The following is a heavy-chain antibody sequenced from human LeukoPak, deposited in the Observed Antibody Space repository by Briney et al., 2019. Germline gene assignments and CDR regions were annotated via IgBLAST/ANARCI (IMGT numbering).Heavy chain of an antibody. Sequence: GESQKISCKGSGYSFSNYWIGWVRQMPGKGLEWMGIIYPDDSDTRYSPYFQGQVTISADKSINTAYLQWSSLKASDSALYYCARRYYYGSGSWDTFDYWGQGTLVTVSS. D-gene: IGHD3-10*01. J-gene: IGHJ4*02. V-gene: IGHV5-51*01. CDR2: IYPDDSDT. CDR1: GYSFSNYW. CDR3: ARRYYYGSGSWDTFDY.